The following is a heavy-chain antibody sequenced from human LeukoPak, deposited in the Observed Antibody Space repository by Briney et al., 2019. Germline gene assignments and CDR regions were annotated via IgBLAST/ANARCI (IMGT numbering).Heavy chain of an antibody. CDR2: IYYSGST. D-gene: IGHD2-2*01. Sequence: SETLSLTCTVSGGSISSYYWSWIRQPPGKGLEWIGYIYYSGSTNYNPSLKSRVTISVDTSKNQFSLKLSSVTAADTAVYYCARLPAAPIARWFDPWGQGTLVTVSS. CDR3: ARLPAAPIARWFDP. J-gene: IGHJ5*02. CDR1: GGSISSYY. V-gene: IGHV4-59*08.